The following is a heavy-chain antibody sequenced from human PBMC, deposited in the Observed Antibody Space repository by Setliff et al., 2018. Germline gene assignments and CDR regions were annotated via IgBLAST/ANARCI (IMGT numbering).Heavy chain of an antibody. CDR1: GRTFNNYA. V-gene: IGHV1-2*02. D-gene: IGHD5-12*01. Sequence: ASVKVSCKASGRTFNNYAINWVRQAPGQGLEWMGWMNPNTGGTTYAQAFQARITMTRDTSISTAYMELSRLTSDDSAVYYCARAVSGYDYHYFDKWGQGTLVTVSS. CDR3: ARAVSGYDYHYFDK. CDR2: MNPNTGGT. J-gene: IGHJ4*02.